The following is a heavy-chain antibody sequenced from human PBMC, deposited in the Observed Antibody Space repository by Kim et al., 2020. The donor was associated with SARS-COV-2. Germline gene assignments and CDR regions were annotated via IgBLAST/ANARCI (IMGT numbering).Heavy chain of an antibody. CDR3: PRGLLGDCSGPVCYSNWYFDC. Sequence: GGSLRLSCTASGVTVSDNYMAWVRQAPGKGLEWVSVVSIAGSTTYADSVKGRFTISRDNSRNTVSLQMNRLKAEDTAVFYCPRGLLGDCSGPVCYSNWYFDCWGRGSLVTVSS. CDR1: GVTVSDNY. J-gene: IGHJ2*01. CDR2: VSIAGST. D-gene: IGHD2-8*02. V-gene: IGHV3-53*01.